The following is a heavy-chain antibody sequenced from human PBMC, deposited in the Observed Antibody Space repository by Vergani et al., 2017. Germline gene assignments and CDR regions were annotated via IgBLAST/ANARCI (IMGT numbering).Heavy chain of an antibody. J-gene: IGHJ6*02. CDR1: GFTFSSYS. D-gene: IGHD1-26*01. V-gene: IGHV3-48*01. CDR3: ARDRREPSYYYYGMDV. Sequence: EVQLVESGGGLVQPGGSLRLSCAASGFTFSSYSMNWVRQAPGKGLEWVSYISSSSSTIYYADSVKGRFTISRDNAKNSLYLQMNSLRAEDTAVYYCARDRREPSYYYYGMDVWSQGTTVTVSS. CDR2: ISSSSSTI.